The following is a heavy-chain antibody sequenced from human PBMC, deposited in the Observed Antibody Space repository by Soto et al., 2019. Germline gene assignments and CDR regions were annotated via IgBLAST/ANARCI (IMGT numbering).Heavy chain of an antibody. CDR3: ARGVRVAGTIDAFDI. J-gene: IGHJ3*02. V-gene: IGHV1-69*06. D-gene: IGHD6-19*01. CDR1: GGTFSSYA. Sequence: GASVKVSCKASGGTFSSYAISWVRQAPGQGLEWMGGIIPIFGTANYAQKFQGRVTITADKSTSTAYMELSSLRSEDTAVYYCARGVRVAGTIDAFDIWGQGTMVTVSS. CDR2: IIPIFGTA.